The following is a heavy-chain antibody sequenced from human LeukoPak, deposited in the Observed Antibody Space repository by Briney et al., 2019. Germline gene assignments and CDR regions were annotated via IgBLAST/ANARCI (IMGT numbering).Heavy chain of an antibody. CDR1: GFTFSNYW. J-gene: IGHJ5*02. CDR2: IKEDGSEK. CDR3: ARQRVRRLNWFDP. D-gene: IGHD6-25*01. V-gene: IGHV3-7*01. Sequence: PGGSLRLSRAVSGFTFSNYWMSWVRQAPGKGLEWVATIKEDGSEKYYVDSVKGRFTISRDNAKNSLSLQMNSPRVEDTAVYYCARQRVRRLNWFDPWGQGTLVTVSS.